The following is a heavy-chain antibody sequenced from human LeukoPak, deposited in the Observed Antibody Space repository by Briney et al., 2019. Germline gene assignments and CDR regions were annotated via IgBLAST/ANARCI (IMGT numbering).Heavy chain of an antibody. CDR2: LHHDGST. V-gene: IGHV4-38-2*02. CDR1: GYSISSGYY. Sequence: SETLSLTCTVSGYSISSGYYWGWIRQPPGKGLGWIGSLHHDGSTYYNPSLKGRVSISVDTSKNQFSLRLSSVTAADTAVYYCARDFNGYNKYYSYYYYLDVWGKGTTVTVSS. J-gene: IGHJ6*03. CDR3: ARDFNGYNKYYSYYYYLDV. D-gene: IGHD5-24*01.